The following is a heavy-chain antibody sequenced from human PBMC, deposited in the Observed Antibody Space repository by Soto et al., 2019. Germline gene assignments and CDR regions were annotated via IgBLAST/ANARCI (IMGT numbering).Heavy chain of an antibody. V-gene: IGHV3-30*18. D-gene: IGHD3-22*01. Sequence: QVQLVESGGGVVQPGRSLRLSCAASGFSLSNNGMHWVRQAPGKGLEWVAVISYDGNNKYYADSVKGRFTISRDNSKNQMYLEMNSLRAEDTAMYYCAKGGSGNYLTSYYYYGMDVWGQGTTVTVSS. CDR3: AKGGSGNYLTSYYYYGMDV. CDR1: GFSLSNNG. J-gene: IGHJ6*02. CDR2: ISYDGNNK.